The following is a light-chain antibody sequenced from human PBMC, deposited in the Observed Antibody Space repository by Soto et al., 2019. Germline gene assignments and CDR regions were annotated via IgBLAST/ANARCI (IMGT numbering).Light chain of an antibody. V-gene: IGKV3-11*01. CDR2: DAS. CDR3: QQRSNWPPIT. J-gene: IGKJ5*01. CDR1: QSVSSY. Sequence: EIVLTQAPATLSLSPGERATLSCRASQSVSSYLAWYQQKPGQAPRILIYDASNRATGIPARFSGSGSGTDFTLTISSLEPEDFAVYYCQQRSNWPPITFGQRTRLEI.